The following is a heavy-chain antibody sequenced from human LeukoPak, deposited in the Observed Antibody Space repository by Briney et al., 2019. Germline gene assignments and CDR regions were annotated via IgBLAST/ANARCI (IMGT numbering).Heavy chain of an antibody. D-gene: IGHD1-20*01. CDR3: ARGVTVTTWDPWFDT. J-gene: IGHJ5*02. Sequence: SQTLSLTCSVSGRSISSSSYYWSWIRQPAGKGLEWIGRIYTSGSTKYNPSLKGRVTISVDTSKNQFSLKLNSVTAADTAVYYCARGVTVTTWDPWFDTWGQGTLVTVSS. CDR2: IYTSGST. CDR1: GRSISSSSYY. V-gene: IGHV4-61*02.